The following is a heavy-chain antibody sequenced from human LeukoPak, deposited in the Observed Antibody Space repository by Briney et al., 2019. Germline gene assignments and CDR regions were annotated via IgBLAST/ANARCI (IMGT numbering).Heavy chain of an antibody. J-gene: IGHJ4*02. Sequence: ASVNVSCKASGYTFTVYYMHWVRQAPGQGLEWMGWINPNSGGTNYAQKFQGRVTMTRDTSISTAYMELSRLRSDDTAVYYCARDLGRDGHNNYWGQGTLVTVSS. CDR3: ARDLGRDGHNNY. D-gene: IGHD5-24*01. CDR2: INPNSGGT. V-gene: IGHV1-2*02. CDR1: GYTFTVYY.